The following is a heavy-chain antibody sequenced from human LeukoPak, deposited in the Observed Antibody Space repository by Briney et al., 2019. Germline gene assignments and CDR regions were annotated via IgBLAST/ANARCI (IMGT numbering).Heavy chain of an antibody. CDR3: ARGFRSLLTGTTGSDY. CDR1: GGTFSSYT. Sequence: ASVKVSFKASGGTFSSYTISWVRQAPGQGLEWMGRIIPILGIANYAQKFQGRVTITADKSTSTAYMELSSLRSEDTAVYYCARGFRSLLTGTTGSDYWGQGTLVTVSS. V-gene: IGHV1-69*02. D-gene: IGHD1-20*01. CDR2: IIPILGIA. J-gene: IGHJ4*02.